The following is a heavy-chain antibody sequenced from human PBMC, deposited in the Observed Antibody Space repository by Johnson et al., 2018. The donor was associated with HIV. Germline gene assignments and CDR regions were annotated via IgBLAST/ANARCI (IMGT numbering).Heavy chain of an antibody. CDR3: AKDLIADYGDFGRAFDI. CDR1: GFTFSSYA. CDR2: ISGSGGST. Sequence: VQLVESGGGLVQPGGSLRLSCAASGFTFSSYAMSWVRQAPGKGLEWVSAISGSGGSTYYADSVKGRFTIPRDNSKNTLYLQMNSLRAEDTAVYYCAKDLIADYGDFGRAFDIWGQGTMVTVSS. D-gene: IGHD4-17*01. J-gene: IGHJ3*02. V-gene: IGHV3-23*04.